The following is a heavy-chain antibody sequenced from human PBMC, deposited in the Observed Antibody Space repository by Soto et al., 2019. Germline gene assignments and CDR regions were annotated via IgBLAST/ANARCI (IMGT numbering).Heavy chain of an antibody. V-gene: IGHV4-59*08. Sequence: PSETLSLTFTVSVDSIRTKYWSWIRQPPGKGLEWIGYIYDSGSSNYNPSLKSRVTMSVDTSKNQCSMKLSSVTAADSAVYYCVRHGYSSDKYASWDYCGQGTPVSVSS. D-gene: IGHD6-19*01. CDR1: VDSIRTKY. CDR2: IYDSGSS. J-gene: IGHJ4*02. CDR3: VRHGYSSDKYASWDY.